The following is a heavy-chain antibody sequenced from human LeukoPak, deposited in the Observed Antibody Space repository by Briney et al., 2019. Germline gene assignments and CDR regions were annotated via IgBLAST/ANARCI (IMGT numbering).Heavy chain of an antibody. J-gene: IGHJ4*02. Sequence: PTGGSLRLSCAASGFTFSSYAMNWVRQAPGKGLEWVSTISGSGDSTYYADSVKGRFTISRDNSKNTLYLQMNSLRAEDTAVYYCVKDLQWLVSFDYWGQGTLVTVSS. V-gene: IGHV3-23*01. CDR3: VKDLQWLVSFDY. CDR1: GFTFSSYA. CDR2: ISGSGDST. D-gene: IGHD6-19*01.